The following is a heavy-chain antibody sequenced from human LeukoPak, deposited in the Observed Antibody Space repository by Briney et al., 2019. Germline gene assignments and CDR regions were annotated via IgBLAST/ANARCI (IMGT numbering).Heavy chain of an antibody. CDR3: AKVGGYYYGSGSYSILDY. CDR2: ISGDGGST. CDR1: GFTFDDYA. J-gene: IGHJ4*02. V-gene: IGHV3-43*02. Sequence: GGSLRLSCAASGFTFDDYAMHWVRQAPGKGLEWVSLISGDGGSTYHADSVKGRFTISRDNSKNSLYLQMNSLRTEDTALYYCAKVGGYYYGSGSYSILDYWGQGTLVTVSS. D-gene: IGHD3-10*01.